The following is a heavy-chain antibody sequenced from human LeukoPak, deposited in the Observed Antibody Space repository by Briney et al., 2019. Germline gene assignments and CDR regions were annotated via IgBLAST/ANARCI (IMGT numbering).Heavy chain of an antibody. J-gene: IGHJ4*02. Sequence: SETLSLTCTVSGGSISSSSYYWGWIRQPPGKGLEWIGSISYSGTTYYNSSLKSRVSISVDKSKNQFSLKLSSVTAADTAVYYCARVGIAVAANDYWGQGTLVTVSS. D-gene: IGHD6-13*01. V-gene: IGHV4-39*07. CDR2: ISYSGTT. CDR3: ARVGIAVAANDY. CDR1: GGSISSSSYY.